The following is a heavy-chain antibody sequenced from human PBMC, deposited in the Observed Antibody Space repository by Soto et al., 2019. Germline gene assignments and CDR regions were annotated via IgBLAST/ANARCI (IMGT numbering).Heavy chain of an antibody. CDR3: AKSLVTPSDPFDL. J-gene: IGHJ3*01. CDR2: ISDPGTST. Sequence: XVTLRLSGAPSAFTFGGYTMNWVRQTPGKGLDWISSISDPGTSTYYANSVKGRFSMSRDNSKNTLFLQMNRLSADDTAVYFCAKSLVTPSDPFDLCRRGTLETVS. D-gene: IGHD2-21*02. CDR1: AFTFGGYT. V-gene: IGHV3-23*01.